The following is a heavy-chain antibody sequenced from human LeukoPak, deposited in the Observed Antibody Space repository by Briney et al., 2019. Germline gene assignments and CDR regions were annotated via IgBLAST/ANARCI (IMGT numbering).Heavy chain of an antibody. J-gene: IGHJ4*02. D-gene: IGHD3-10*01. Sequence: GASVKVSCKASGHTFTGYYMHWVRQAPGQGPEWMGWINGGDGDTTYSQNFQDRVTITRDTSATTAYMELSSLRSEDTAVYFCARVDSLGNYYDVWSQGTLVTVSS. CDR2: INGGDGDT. CDR3: ARVDSLGNYYDV. CDR1: GHTFTGYY. V-gene: IGHV1-3*01.